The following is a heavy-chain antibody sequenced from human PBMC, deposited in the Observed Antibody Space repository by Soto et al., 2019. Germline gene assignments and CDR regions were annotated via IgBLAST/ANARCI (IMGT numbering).Heavy chain of an antibody. V-gene: IGHV3-13*05. CDR2: IGTAGDP. Sequence: GSLRLSCAASGFTFSSYDMHWVRQATGKGLEWVSAIGTAGDPYYPGSVKGRFTISRDNSKNTLYLQMNSLRAEDTAVYYCAKRSVLRYFDRPNYYFDYWGQGTLVTVSS. D-gene: IGHD3-9*01. CDR1: GFTFSSYD. CDR3: AKRSVLRYFDRPNYYFDY. J-gene: IGHJ4*02.